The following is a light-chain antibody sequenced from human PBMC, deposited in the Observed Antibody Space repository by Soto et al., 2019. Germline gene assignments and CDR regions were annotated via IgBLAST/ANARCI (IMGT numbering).Light chain of an antibody. CDR1: PGISSF. Sequence: VISMTQSPSLLSASTGDLVTITCRVSPGISSFLAWYQQKPGKAPELLIYAASILQGGVPSRFSGSGSGTDFTLTISGLQSEDSATYCCQQYYSFPWTFGQGTKVEVK. V-gene: IGKV1D-8*01. CDR3: QQYYSFPWT. J-gene: IGKJ1*01. CDR2: AAS.